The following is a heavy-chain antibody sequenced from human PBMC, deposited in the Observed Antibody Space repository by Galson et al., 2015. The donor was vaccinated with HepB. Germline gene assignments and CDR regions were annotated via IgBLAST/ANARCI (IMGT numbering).Heavy chain of an antibody. Sequence: SLRLSCAASGFSFSGYWMHWVRQAPGKGLVWVSRINSDGSSTNYADSVKGRFTISRDNAKNTLYLRMNSLRAEDTAVYYCARAHSSAWYRGRDYFDYWGQGTLVTVSS. CDR3: ARAHSSAWYRGRDYFDY. J-gene: IGHJ4*02. CDR1: GFSFSGYW. V-gene: IGHV3-74*01. D-gene: IGHD6-19*01. CDR2: INSDGSST.